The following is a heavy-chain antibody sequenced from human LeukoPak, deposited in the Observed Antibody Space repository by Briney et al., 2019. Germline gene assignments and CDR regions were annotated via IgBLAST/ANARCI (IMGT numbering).Heavy chain of an antibody. CDR2: ISYDGSNK. CDR3: ARDRGYGDSQTEYYYYYYYGMDV. D-gene: IGHD4-17*01. J-gene: IGHJ6*02. Sequence: GGSLRLSCAASGFTFSSYAMHWVRQAPGKGLEWVAVISYDGSNKYYADSVKGRFTISRDNSKNTLYLQMNSLRAEDTAVYYCARDRGYGDSQTEYYYYYYYGMDVWGQGTTVTVSS. V-gene: IGHV3-30-3*01. CDR1: GFTFSSYA.